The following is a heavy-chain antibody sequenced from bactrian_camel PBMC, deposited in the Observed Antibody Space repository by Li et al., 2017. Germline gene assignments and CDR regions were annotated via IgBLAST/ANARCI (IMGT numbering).Heavy chain of an antibody. J-gene: IGHJ4*01. Sequence: HVQLVESGGGSVQPGGSLNVSCTASGFTTGLTLESKCMGWFRQAPGKEREGVAMIYTGGTPTYYADSVKGRFTISRDDAKNTVYLQVNSLRPEDTAMYYCAADRLACLTQMPRPMSPRAYNLWARAPRSPSP. D-gene: IGHD1*01. CDR1: GFTTGLTLESKC. V-gene: IGHV3S54*01. CDR2: IYTGGTPT.